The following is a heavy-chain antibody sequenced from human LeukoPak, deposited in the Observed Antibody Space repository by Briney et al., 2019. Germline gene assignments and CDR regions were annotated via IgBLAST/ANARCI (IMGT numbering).Heavy chain of an antibody. Sequence: SETLSLTCTVSGYSISSGYYWGWIRQPPGKGLEWIGSIYHSGRTFYNPSLKSRVTISVDTSKNQFSLKLTSVTAADTAVYYCARQFGGWYLEFDYWGQGTLVTVSS. J-gene: IGHJ4*02. CDR2: IYHSGRT. CDR1: GYSISSGYY. CDR3: ARQFGGWYLEFDY. V-gene: IGHV4-38-2*02. D-gene: IGHD6-19*01.